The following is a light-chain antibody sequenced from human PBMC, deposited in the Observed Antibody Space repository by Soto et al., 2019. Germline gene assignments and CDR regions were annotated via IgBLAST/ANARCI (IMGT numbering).Light chain of an antibody. CDR3: QQYNSYSWT. V-gene: IGKV1-5*01. CDR1: QSISWW. Sequence: DIQMTQSPSTLSVSVGDRVTITCRASQSISWWLAWYQKKPGKGPKLLIYDASSLESGVPSRFSGSGSGTEFTLTISSLQPDDFATYYCQQYNSYSWTFGQGTKVDIK. CDR2: DAS. J-gene: IGKJ1*01.